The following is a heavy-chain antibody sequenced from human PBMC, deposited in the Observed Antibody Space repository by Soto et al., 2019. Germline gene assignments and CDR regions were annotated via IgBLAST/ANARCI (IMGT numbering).Heavy chain of an antibody. CDR3: ARGFVSQTFWSGHIDKYYFDY. CDR2: IYYSGST. V-gene: IGHV4-30-4*01. Sequence: QVQLQESGPGLVKPSQTLSLTCTVSGGSISSGDYYWSWIRQPPGKGLEWIGYIYYSGSTYYNPSLKSRVTISVDTSKNQFSLKLSSVTAADTAVYYCARGFVSQTFWSGHIDKYYFDYWGQGTLVTVSS. CDR1: GGSISSGDYY. D-gene: IGHD3-3*01. J-gene: IGHJ4*02.